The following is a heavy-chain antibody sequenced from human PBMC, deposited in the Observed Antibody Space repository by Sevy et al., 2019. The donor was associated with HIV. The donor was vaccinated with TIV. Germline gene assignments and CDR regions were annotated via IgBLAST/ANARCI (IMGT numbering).Heavy chain of an antibody. CDR2: FDPEDGET. V-gene: IGHV1-24*01. CDR3: ATQSWGIVVVPAAIVPGAFDI. CDR1: GYTLTELS. J-gene: IGHJ3*02. Sequence: ASVKVSRKVSGYTLTELSMHWVRQAPGKGLEWMGGFDPEDGETIYAQKFQGRVTMTEDTSTDTAYMELSSLGSEDTAVYYCATQSWGIVVVPAAIVPGAFDIWGQGTMVTVSS. D-gene: IGHD2-2*02.